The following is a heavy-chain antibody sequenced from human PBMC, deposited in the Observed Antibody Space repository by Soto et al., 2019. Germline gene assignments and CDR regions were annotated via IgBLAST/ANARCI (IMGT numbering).Heavy chain of an antibody. D-gene: IGHD4-4*01. V-gene: IGHV4-30-4*01. CDR1: GGSVISSTYY. J-gene: IGHJ6*02. Sequence: QVQLQESGPGLVKPSQTLSLTCTVSGGSVISSTYYWSWIRQPPGKGLEWIAYIYYSGNTYYSPSLRSRVTISVDTSNNQFSLNLSSVTAADTAVYYCARVSVTGYGVDVWGQGTTVTVSS. CDR3: ARVSVTGYGVDV. CDR2: IYYSGNT.